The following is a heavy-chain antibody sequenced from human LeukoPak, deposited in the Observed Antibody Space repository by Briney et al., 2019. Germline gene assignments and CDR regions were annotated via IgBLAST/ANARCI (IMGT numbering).Heavy chain of an antibody. V-gene: IGHV1-2*02. Sequence: GASVKVSCKASGYTFTSYYMHWVRQAPGQGLEWMGWINPNSGGTNYAQKFQGRVTMTRDTSISTAYMELSRLRSDDTAVYYCATTVTTYYYYYYMDVWGKGTTVTVSS. D-gene: IGHD4-17*01. CDR2: INPNSGGT. J-gene: IGHJ6*03. CDR1: GYTFTSYY. CDR3: ATTVTTYYYYYYMDV.